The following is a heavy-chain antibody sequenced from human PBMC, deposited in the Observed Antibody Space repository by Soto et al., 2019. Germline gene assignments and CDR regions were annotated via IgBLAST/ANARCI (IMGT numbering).Heavy chain of an antibody. CDR1: GDTISNLDYF. J-gene: IGHJ5*01. Sequence: SETLSLTCSVSGDTISNLDYFWAWIRQPPGQALEYIGYIYKSATTYYNPSFESRVAISVDTSKSQFSLNVTSVTAADTAVYFCARGRYCLTGRCFPNWFDSWGQGALVTVSS. CDR2: IYKSATT. D-gene: IGHD7-27*01. V-gene: IGHV4-30-4*01. CDR3: ARGRYCLTGRCFPNWFDS.